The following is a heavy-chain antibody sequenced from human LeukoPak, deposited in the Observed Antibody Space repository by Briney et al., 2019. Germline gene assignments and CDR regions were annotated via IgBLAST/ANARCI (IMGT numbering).Heavy chain of an antibody. CDR1: GGSISSSNW. D-gene: IGHD6-13*01. J-gene: IGHJ5*02. V-gene: IGHV4-4*02. CDR3: ARDGTGYSSSWFDP. Sequence: SGTLTLTCAVSGGSISSSNWWSWVRQPPGKGLEWIGYIYYSGSTNYNPSLKSRVTISVDTSKNQFSLKLSSVTAADTAVYYCARDGTGYSSSWFDPWGQGTLVTVSS. CDR2: IYYSGST.